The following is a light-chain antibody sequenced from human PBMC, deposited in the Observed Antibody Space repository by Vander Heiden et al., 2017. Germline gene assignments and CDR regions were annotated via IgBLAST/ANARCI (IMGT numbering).Light chain of an antibody. CDR3: MQTLQTPWT. J-gene: IGKJ1*01. CDR2: LGS. CDR1: QSLLHGNGYNY. V-gene: IGKV2-28*01. Sequence: DILMTQSPPSLPVTPGEPASISCRSSQSLLHGNGYNYLHWYLQKPGQSPQLLIYLGSLRTSGVPDRFSGSGSGTDFTLKISRVEAEDVGVYYCMQTLQTPWTFGQGTKVEIK.